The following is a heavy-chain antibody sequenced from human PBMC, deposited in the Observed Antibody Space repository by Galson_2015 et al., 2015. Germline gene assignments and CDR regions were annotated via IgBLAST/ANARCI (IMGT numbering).Heavy chain of an antibody. CDR3: AGFFLESTSSLDY. CDR2: INPNSGGT. D-gene: IGHD3-3*01. Sequence: SVKVSCKASGYTFTDYYIHWVRHAPGQGLEWMGWINPNSGGTNYAQKFQGWVTMTRDTSISTAYMELNSLTSDDTAVYYCAGFFLESTSSLDYWGQGTLVTVSS. J-gene: IGHJ4*02. V-gene: IGHV1-2*04. CDR1: GYTFTDYY.